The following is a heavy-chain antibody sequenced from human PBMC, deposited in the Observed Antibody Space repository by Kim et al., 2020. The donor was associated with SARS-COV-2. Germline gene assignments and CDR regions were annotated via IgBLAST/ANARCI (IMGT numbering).Heavy chain of an antibody. CDR3: TRPDYDFWSGYYNPAGYYGMDV. V-gene: IGHV3-73*01. CDR1: GFTFSGSA. D-gene: IGHD3-3*01. CDR2: IRSKANSYAT. Sequence: GGSLRLSCAASGFTFSGSAMHWVRQASGKGLEWVGRIRSKANSYATAYAASVKGRFTISRDDSKNTAYLQMNSLKTEDTAVYYCTRPDYDFWSGYYNPAGYYGMDVWGQGTTVTVSS. J-gene: IGHJ6*02.